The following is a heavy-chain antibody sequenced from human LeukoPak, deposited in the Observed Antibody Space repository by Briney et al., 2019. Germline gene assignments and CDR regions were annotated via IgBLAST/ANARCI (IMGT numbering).Heavy chain of an antibody. J-gene: IGHJ4*02. CDR2: IIPIFGTA. V-gene: IGHV1-69*05. D-gene: IGHD3-3*01. CDR3: ARDLSDSWSGFGF. Sequence: SVKVSCKASGGTFSSYAISWVRQAPGQGLEWMGRIIPIFGTANYAQKFQGRVTITTDESTSTAYMELSSLRSEDTAVYYCARDLSDSWSGFGFWGPGTLVTVSS. CDR1: GGTFSSYA.